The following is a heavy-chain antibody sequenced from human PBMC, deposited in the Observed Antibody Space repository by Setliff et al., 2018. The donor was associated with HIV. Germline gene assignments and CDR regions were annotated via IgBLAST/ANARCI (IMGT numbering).Heavy chain of an antibody. Sequence: SETLSLTCAVSGYSISSGFLWGWIRQPPGKGLEWLGTIYHSGSTYYNPSLRSRVTMSVDTSKNQFSLKLSSVTAADTAVYYCAREKNGYFDSWGQGTLVTVSS. CDR1: GYSISSGFL. D-gene: IGHD2-8*01. J-gene: IGHJ4*02. CDR3: AREKNGYFDS. CDR2: IYHSGST. V-gene: IGHV4-38-2*02.